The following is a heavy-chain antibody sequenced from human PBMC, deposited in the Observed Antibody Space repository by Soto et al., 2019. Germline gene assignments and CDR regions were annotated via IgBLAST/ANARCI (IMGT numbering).Heavy chain of an antibody. V-gene: IGHV4-39*01. J-gene: IGHJ4*02. CDR1: GGSISSSSYY. CDR3: ARRYYYCSGRAYFDY. CDR2: IYYSGST. Sequence: QLQLQESGPGLVKPSETLSLTCTVSGGSISSSSYYWGWIRQPPGKGLEWIGSIYYSGSTYYNPSLKSRVTISVDTSKHQFSLKLSSVTAADTAVYYGARRYYYCSGRAYFDYWGQGTLVTVSS. D-gene: IGHD3-10*01.